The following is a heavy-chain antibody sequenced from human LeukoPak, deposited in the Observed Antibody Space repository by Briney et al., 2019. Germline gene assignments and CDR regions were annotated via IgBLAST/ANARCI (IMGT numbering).Heavy chain of an antibody. CDR2: IWYDGSNK. CDR1: GFTFSGYG. V-gene: IGHV3-33*01. D-gene: IGHD3-10*01. Sequence: GGSLRLSCAASGFTFSGYGMHWVRQAPGKGLEWVAIIWYDGSNKYFADSVKGRFTISRDNSRNTLYLQMNSLRDEDTAVYYCARDVKMVRGLDIWGQGTMVTVSS. CDR3: ARDVKMVRGLDI. J-gene: IGHJ3*02.